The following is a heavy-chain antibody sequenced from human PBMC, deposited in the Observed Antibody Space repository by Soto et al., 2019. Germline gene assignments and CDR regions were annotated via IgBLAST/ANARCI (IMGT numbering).Heavy chain of an antibody. CDR2: IGNVGGGT. J-gene: IGHJ4*02. D-gene: IGHD3-10*01. Sequence: EVLLLESGGGLVQPGGSLRLSCEASGFTFSIYAMGWVRQAPGGGLEWVSGIGNVGGGTYNADSVKGRFTSSRDNSKNTLYMQMLSLREEDRVVYHCVKYDSRSYYTSPLSNGGQGTLVAVTS. CDR3: VKYDSRSYYTSPLSN. V-gene: IGHV3-23*01. CDR1: GFTFSIYA.